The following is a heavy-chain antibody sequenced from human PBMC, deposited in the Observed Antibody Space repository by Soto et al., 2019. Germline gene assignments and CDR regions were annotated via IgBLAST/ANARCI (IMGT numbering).Heavy chain of an antibody. Sequence: QVQLVESGGGVVQPGRSLRLSCAASGFTFSSYGMHWVRQAPGKGLEWVAVISYDGSNKYYADSVKGRFTISRDNSKNPLYLQMKSPRAEDTAVYYCAKDNERTEERGGTIDYWGQGTLVTVSS. CDR3: AKDNERTEERGGTIDY. J-gene: IGHJ4*02. V-gene: IGHV3-30*18. CDR1: GFTFSSYG. D-gene: IGHD3-10*01. CDR2: ISYDGSNK.